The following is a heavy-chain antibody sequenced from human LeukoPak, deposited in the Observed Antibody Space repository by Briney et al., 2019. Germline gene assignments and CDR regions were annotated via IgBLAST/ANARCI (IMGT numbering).Heavy chain of an antibody. J-gene: IGHJ4*02. CDR1: GGSISSSSYY. D-gene: IGHD3-10*01. Sequence: ASETLSLTYTVSGGSISSSSYYWGWIRQPPGKGLEWIGSIYHSGSTYYNPSLKSRVTISVDTSKNQFSLKVTSVTAADTAMYYCARSARPRGEFDYWGQGTLVTVSS. CDR2: IYHSGST. CDR3: ARSARPRGEFDY. V-gene: IGHV4-39*07.